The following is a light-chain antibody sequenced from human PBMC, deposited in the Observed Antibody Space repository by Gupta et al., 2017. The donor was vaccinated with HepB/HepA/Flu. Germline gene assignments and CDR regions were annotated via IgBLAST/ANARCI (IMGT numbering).Light chain of an antibody. Sequence: SYALPQPPSVSVSPGQTARITCSGDALPKQYAYWYQQKPGQAPVLVIYKDNKRPSGIPERFSGSSSGTTVTLTVSGGQAEDEADYYCQSADSSGTVVFGRGTNLTVL. V-gene: IGLV3-25*03. CDR1: ALPKQY. CDR2: KDN. J-gene: IGLJ2*01. CDR3: QSADSSGTVV.